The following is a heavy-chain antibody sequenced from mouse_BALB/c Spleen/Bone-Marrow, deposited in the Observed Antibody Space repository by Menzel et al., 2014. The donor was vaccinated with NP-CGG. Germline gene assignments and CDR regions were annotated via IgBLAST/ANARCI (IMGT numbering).Heavy chain of an antibody. D-gene: IGHD2-4*01. CDR3: ARGIYYDSTWFAY. CDR1: GYTFTDYA. V-gene: IGHV1-67*01. J-gene: IGHJ3*01. Sequence: QVHVKQSGPELVRPGVSVKISCKGSGYTFTDYAMRWVKQSHAKSLEWIGVISTYSGNTNYNQKFKGKATMTVDKSSSTAYMELARLTSEDSAIYYCARGIYYDSTWFAYWGQGTLVTVSA. CDR2: ISTYSGNT.